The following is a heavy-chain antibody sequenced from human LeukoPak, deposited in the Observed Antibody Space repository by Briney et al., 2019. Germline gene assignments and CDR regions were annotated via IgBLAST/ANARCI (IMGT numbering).Heavy chain of an antibody. CDR1: GYTLTELS. V-gene: IGHV1-24*01. Sequence: ASVKVSCKVSGYTLTELSMHWVRQAPGKGLEWMGGFDPEDGETIYAQKFQGRVTMTEDTSTDTAYMELSSLRSEDTAVYYCATAFGGDAGDSSGYYLHSYWGQGTLVTVSS. D-gene: IGHD3-22*01. J-gene: IGHJ4*02. CDR3: ATAFGGDAGDSSGYYLHSY. CDR2: FDPEDGET.